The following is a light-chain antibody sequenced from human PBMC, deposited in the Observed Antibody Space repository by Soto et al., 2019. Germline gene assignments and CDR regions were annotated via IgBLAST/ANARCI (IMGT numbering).Light chain of an antibody. J-gene: IGKJ5*01. Sequence: EIVLTQSPATLSLSPGERATLSCRASQSVNNYLAWYQQKPGQAPRLLIYDASNRATGIPARFSDSGSETDFTLTISNLEPEDFAVYHCQQRSNWITFGQGTRLEIK. CDR1: QSVNNY. V-gene: IGKV3-11*01. CDR3: QQRSNWIT. CDR2: DAS.